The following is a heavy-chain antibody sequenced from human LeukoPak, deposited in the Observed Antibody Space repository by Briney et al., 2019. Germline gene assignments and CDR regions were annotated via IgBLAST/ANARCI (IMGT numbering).Heavy chain of an antibody. V-gene: IGHV3-11*01. CDR1: GLTLSDYY. CDR3: ARTRRKGSIAAD. D-gene: IGHD6-6*01. J-gene: IGHJ4*02. CDR2: IRSSGSTI. Sequence: PGGSLRLSCAASGLTLSDYYTSWIRQAPGKGLEWASYIRSSGSTIYYADSVKGRFTISRDNAKNSLYLQMNSLRAEDTAVYYCARTRRKGSIAADWGEGTLVTVSS.